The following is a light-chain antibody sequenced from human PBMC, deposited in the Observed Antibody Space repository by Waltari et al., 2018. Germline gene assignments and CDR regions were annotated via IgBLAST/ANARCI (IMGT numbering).Light chain of an antibody. CDR3: QQAFVEVS. V-gene: IGKV1-12*01. J-gene: IGKJ4*01. Sequence: DIQITPSPSSVYASVGDRVTITCRASQSIVNWLAWYQQRPGKAPKLLIYGASNLQGGVPSRFSGSGSGTDFTLTINNLQPEDFATYYCQQAFVEVSFAGGTRVEIK. CDR1: QSIVNW. CDR2: GAS.